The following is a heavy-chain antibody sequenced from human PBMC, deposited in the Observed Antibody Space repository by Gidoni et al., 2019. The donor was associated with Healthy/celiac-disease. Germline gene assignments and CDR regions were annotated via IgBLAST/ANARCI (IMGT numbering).Heavy chain of an antibody. J-gene: IGHJ4*02. D-gene: IGHD2-21*02. CDR2: ISWDGGST. CDR1: GFTFDDYA. V-gene: IGHV3-43D*03. CDR3: AKDIYSGGDYVGYFDY. Sequence: EVQLVESGGVVVQPGGSLRLSCAASGFTFDDYAMHWVRQAPGKGLEWVSLISWDGGSTYYADSVKGRFTIPRDNSKNSLYLQMNSLRAEDTALYYCAKDIYSGGDYVGYFDYWGQGTLVTVSS.